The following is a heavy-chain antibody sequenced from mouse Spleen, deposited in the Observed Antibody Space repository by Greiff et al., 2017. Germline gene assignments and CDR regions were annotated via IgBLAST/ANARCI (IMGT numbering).Heavy chain of an antibody. D-gene: IGHD1-1*01. CDR2: INPSTGGT. Sequence: EVKLQESGPELVKPGASVKISCKASGYSFTGYYMNWVKQSPEKSLEWIGEINPSTGGTTYNQKFKAKATLTVDKSSSTAYMQLKSLTSEDSAVYYCARGRPFADGPYFDYWGQGTTLTVSS. CDR3: ARGRPFADGPYFDY. CDR1: GYSFTGYY. J-gene: IGHJ2*01. V-gene: IGHV1-42*01.